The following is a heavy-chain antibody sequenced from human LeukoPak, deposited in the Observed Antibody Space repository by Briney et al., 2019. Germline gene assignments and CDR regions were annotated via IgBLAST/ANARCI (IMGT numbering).Heavy chain of an antibody. CDR2: IIPILGIA. V-gene: IGHV1-69*02. Sequence: SVKVSCKASGGTFSSYTISWVQQAPGQGLEWMGRIIPILGIANYAHKFQGRVTITADKSTSTAYMELSSLRSQHTAVYYCAITYSSGWYSSDIHWFDPWGQGTLVTVSS. CDR3: AITYSSGWYSSDIHWFDP. CDR1: GGTFSSYT. D-gene: IGHD6-19*01. J-gene: IGHJ5*02.